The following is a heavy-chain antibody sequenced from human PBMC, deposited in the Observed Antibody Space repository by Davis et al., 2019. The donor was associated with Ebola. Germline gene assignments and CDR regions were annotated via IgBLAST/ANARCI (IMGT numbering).Heavy chain of an antibody. D-gene: IGHD3-22*01. V-gene: IGHV3-30*03. Sequence: GESLKISCAASGFTFSSYGMHWVRQAPGKGLEWVAVISYDGSNKYYADSVKGRFTISRDNSKNTLYLQMNSLRAEDTAVYYCARDLLIEMYTMIVVVPHYYYYGMDVWGQGTTVTVSS. J-gene: IGHJ6*02. CDR3: ARDLLIEMYTMIVVVPHYYYYGMDV. CDR2: ISYDGSNK. CDR1: GFTFSSYG.